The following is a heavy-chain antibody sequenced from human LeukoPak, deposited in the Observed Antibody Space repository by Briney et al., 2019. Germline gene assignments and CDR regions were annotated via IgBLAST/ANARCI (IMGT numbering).Heavy chain of an antibody. J-gene: IGHJ5*02. CDR1: GFTXSDYY. D-gene: IGHD6-13*01. CDR3: ARDSSSWFDP. Sequence: GGSLRLSCAASGFTXSDYYMSXXRXXPGKGLEWVSYISGSSSYTNYADSVKGRFTISRDNAENSLYLQMNSLRAEDAAVYYCARDSSSWFDPWGQGTLVTVSS. CDR2: ISGSSSYT. V-gene: IGHV3-11*05.